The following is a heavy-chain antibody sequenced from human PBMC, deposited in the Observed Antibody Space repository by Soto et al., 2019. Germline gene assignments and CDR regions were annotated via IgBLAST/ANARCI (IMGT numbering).Heavy chain of an antibody. CDR3: ARGQPTIAAAGYYYYYYGMDV. J-gene: IGHJ6*02. D-gene: IGHD6-13*01. CDR2: IIPIFGTA. CDR1: GGTFSSYA. Sequence: SVKVSWKASGGTFSSYAISWVRQAPGQGLELMGGIIPIFGTANYAQKFQGRVTITADESTSTAYMELSSLRSEDTAVYYCARGQPTIAAAGYYYYYYGMDVWGQGTTVTVSS. V-gene: IGHV1-69*13.